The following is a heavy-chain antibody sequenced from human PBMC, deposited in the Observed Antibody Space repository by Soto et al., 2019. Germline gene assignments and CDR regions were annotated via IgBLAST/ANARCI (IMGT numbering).Heavy chain of an antibody. CDR3: ARGLSYSSCWYLAMGLWFDP. CDR1: GYTFTSYY. Sequence: ASVKVSCKASGYTFTSYYMHWVRQAPGQGLEWMGIINPSGGSTSYAQKFQGRVTMTRDTSTSTVYMELSSLRSEDTAVYYCARGLSYSSCWYLAMGLWFDPWGQGTLVTVSS. V-gene: IGHV1-46*01. CDR2: INPSGGST. D-gene: IGHD6-13*01. J-gene: IGHJ5*02.